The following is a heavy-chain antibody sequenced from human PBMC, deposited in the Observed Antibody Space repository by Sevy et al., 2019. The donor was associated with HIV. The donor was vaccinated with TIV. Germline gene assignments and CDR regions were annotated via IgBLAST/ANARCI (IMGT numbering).Heavy chain of an antibody. V-gene: IGHV1-18*01. CDR3: ARDRSRDGYNYNDY. CDR1: GYTFTSYG. J-gene: IGHJ4*02. CDR2: ISAYNGNT. Sequence: ASVKVSCKASGYTFTSYGISWVRQAPGQGLEWMGWISAYNGNTNYAQKLQGRVTMTTDTSTSTAYMELRSLGSDDTAVYYCARDRSRDGYNYNDYWGQGTLVTVSS. D-gene: IGHD5-12*01.